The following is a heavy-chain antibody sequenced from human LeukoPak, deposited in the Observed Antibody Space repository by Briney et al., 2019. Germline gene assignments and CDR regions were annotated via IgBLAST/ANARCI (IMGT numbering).Heavy chain of an antibody. J-gene: IGHJ4*02. CDR3: TRDQTPYY. Sequence: GGSLRLSCTTSGFNFGDYAMTWVRQAPGKGLEWAGFIRSKIYGGTPEYAASVKGRFTISRDDSKGVAYLQMNSLKTEDTAVYYCTRDQTPYYWGQGTLVTVAS. CDR2: IRSKIYGGTP. CDR1: GFNFGDYA. V-gene: IGHV3-49*04.